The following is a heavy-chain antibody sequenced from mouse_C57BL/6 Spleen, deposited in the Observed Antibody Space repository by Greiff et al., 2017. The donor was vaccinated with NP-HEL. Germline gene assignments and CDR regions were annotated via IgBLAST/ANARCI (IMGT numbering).Heavy chain of an antibody. CDR1: GYTFTDYY. V-gene: IGHV1-19*01. CDR2: INPYNGGT. D-gene: IGHD4-1*01. CDR3: ARLENWDYYAMDY. Sequence: EVKLVESGPVLVKPGASVKMSCKASGYTFTDYYMNWVKQSHGKSLEWIGVINPYNGGTSYNQKFKGKATWTVDKSSSTAYMELNSLTSEDSAVYYCARLENWDYYAMDYWGQGTSVTVSS. J-gene: IGHJ4*01.